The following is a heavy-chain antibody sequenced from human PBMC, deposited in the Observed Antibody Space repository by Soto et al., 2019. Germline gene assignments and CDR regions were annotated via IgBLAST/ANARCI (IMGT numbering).Heavy chain of an antibody. D-gene: IGHD3-22*01. Sequence: VNVSCSPFGAPDRCYTISWLRQSPGQELECMGGTIPFFGTVNYAQNFEGRVTITADESTSTAYMELSSLIFEDTAVYYCARDLDATPYDSGSRGGWGQGTMVTVSS. V-gene: IGHV1-69*13. CDR1: GAPDRCYT. CDR2: TIPFFGTV. CDR3: ARDLDATPYDSGSRGG. J-gene: IGHJ3*01.